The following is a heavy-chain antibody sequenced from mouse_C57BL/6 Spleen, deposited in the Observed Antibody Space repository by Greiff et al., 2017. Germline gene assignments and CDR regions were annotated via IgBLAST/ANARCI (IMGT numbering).Heavy chain of an antibody. V-gene: IGHV1-55*01. CDR1: GYTFTSYW. J-gene: IGHJ2*01. CDR3: ASLSLSAQSTDY. CDR2: INPGSGST. D-gene: IGHD3-2*02. Sequence: VQLQQPGAELVKPGASVKMSCKASGYTFTSYWITWVKQRPGQGLEWIGDINPGSGSTNYNEKFKSKATLTVDTSYSTAYMQLSSLTSEDAAVYYCASLSLSAQSTDYWGQGTTLTVSS.